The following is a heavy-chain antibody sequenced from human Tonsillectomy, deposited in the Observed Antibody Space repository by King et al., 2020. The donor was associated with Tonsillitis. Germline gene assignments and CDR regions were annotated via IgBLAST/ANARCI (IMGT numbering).Heavy chain of an antibody. CDR1: GFTFSSYW. CDR3: ARDRLPSYYYDSSGYFAEYFQH. D-gene: IGHD3-22*01. CDR2: IKQDGSEK. Sequence: VQLVESGGGLVQPGGSLRLSCAASGFTFSSYWMSWVRQAPGKGLEWVANIKQDGSEKYYVDSVKGRFTISRDNAKNSLYLQMNSLRAEDTAVYYCARDRLPSYYYDSSGYFAEYFQHWGQGTLVTVSS. J-gene: IGHJ1*01. V-gene: IGHV3-7*01.